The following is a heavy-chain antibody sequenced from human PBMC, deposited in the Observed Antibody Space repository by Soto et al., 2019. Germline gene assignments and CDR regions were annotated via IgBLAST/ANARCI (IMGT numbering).Heavy chain of an antibody. CDR1: GGTFSSYA. D-gene: IGHD5-12*01. Sequence: SVKVSCKASGGTFSSYAISWVRQAPGQGLEWMGGIIPIFGTANYAQKFQGRVTITADKSTSTAYMELSSLRSEDTAVYYCARGPYYSGYDGYFDYWGQGTLVTVPQ. CDR3: ARGPYYSGYDGYFDY. CDR2: IIPIFGTA. V-gene: IGHV1-69*06. J-gene: IGHJ4*02.